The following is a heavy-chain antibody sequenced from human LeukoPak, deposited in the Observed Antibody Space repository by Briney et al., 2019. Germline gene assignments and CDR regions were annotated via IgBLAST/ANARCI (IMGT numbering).Heavy chain of an antibody. D-gene: IGHD4-17*01. J-gene: IGHJ1*01. Sequence: SETLSLTCAVYGGSFSGYYWSWIRQPPGKGLEWIGEINHSGSTNYNPSLKSRVTILVDTSKNQFSLRLSSVAAADTAVYYCARGHSPVTTKVSYFQHWGQGTLVTVSS. CDR2: INHSGST. CDR3: ARGHSPVTTKVSYFQH. CDR1: GGSFSGYY. V-gene: IGHV4-34*01.